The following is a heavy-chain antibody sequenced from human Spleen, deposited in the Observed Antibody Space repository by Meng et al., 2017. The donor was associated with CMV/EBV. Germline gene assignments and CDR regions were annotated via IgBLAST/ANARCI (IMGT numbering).Heavy chain of an antibody. J-gene: IGHJ4*02. CDR3: ARDWKRVGAMDNFDY. CDR1: GYTFTNYG. CDR2: ISAYNGNT. V-gene: IGHV1-18*01. Sequence: ASVKVSCKGSGYTFTNYGITWVRQAPGQGLEWMGWISAYNGNTNYAQKLQGRVTMTTDTSTGTAYMELRSLRSDDTAVYYCARDWKRVGAMDNFDYWGQGTLVTVSS. D-gene: IGHD1-26*01.